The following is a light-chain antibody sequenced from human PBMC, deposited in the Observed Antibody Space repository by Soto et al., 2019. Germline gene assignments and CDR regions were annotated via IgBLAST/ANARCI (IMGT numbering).Light chain of an antibody. CDR2: DAS. V-gene: IGKV3-11*01. Sequence: EIVLTQSPGTLSLSPGERATLSFRASQSVSSYLAWYQQKPGQAPRLLIYDASNRATGIPARFSGSGSGTDFTLTISSLQPEDFATYYCQQSYGTWTFGQGTKV. CDR3: QQSYGTWT. CDR1: QSVSSY. J-gene: IGKJ1*01.